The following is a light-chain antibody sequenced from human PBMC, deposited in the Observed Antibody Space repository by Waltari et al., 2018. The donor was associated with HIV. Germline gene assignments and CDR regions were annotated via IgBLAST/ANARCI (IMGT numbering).Light chain of an antibody. V-gene: IGLV3-10*01. CDR3: YSTDSSDNDRVL. CDR1: ALPRKY. J-gene: IGLJ2*01. CDR2: EDS. Sequence: SYRLTQPPSVSVSPGQTARITCSGDALPRKYAFCDHQKSGQAPGLVIDEDSKRPSGIPERFSGSSSGTMATLTISGAQVDDEGDFYCYSTDSSDNDRVLFGGGNNLSVL.